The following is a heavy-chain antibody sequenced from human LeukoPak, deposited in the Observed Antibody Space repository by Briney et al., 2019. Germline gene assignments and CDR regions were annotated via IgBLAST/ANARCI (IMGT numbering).Heavy chain of an antibody. Sequence: PSETLSLACTVSGGSISSYYWSWIRQPPGKGLEWIGYIYYSGSTNYNPSLKSRVTISVDTSKNQFSLELTSVTAADTAVYYCARVGDFLSGFLPGWFDPWGQGTLVTVSS. V-gene: IGHV4-59*01. CDR1: GGSISSYY. J-gene: IGHJ5*02. CDR2: IYYSGST. CDR3: ARVGDFLSGFLPGWFDP. D-gene: IGHD3-3*01.